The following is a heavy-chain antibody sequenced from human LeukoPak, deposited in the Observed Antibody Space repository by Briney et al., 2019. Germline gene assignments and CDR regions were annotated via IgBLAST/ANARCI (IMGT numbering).Heavy chain of an antibody. V-gene: IGHV1-8*02. CDR2: MNPNSGNT. CDR3: ARVTGYMIEDYFDY. J-gene: IGHJ4*02. CDR1: GYTFTSYG. D-gene: IGHD3-22*01. Sequence: ASVKVSCKASGYTFTSYGINWVRQATGQGLEWMGWMNPNSGNTGYAQKFQGRVTMTRNTSISTAYMELSSLRSEDTAVYYCARVTGYMIEDYFDYWGQGTLVTVSS.